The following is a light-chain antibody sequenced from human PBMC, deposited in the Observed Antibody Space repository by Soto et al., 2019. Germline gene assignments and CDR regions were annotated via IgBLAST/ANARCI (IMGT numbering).Light chain of an antibody. V-gene: IGLV2-14*01. CDR3: CSYTASGNKRV. CDR1: SSDVGRFNF. CDR2: EVT. Sequence: ALGQSGSVSGSTGESITISCTGTSSDVGRFNFVSWYQQHPGKAPKLIIFEVTSRPSGVSSRFSGSKSGKTASLTISGLQADDEAHYYCCSYTASGNKRVFGGGTQLTVL. J-gene: IGLJ3*02.